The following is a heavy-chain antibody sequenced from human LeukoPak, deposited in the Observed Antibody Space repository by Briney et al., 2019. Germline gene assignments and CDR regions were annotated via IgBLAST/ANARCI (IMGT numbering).Heavy chain of an antibody. V-gene: IGHV4-34*01. D-gene: IGHD3-22*01. CDR1: GGSFSGYY. J-gene: IGHJ4*02. Sequence: SETLSLTCAVYGGSFSGYYWSWIRQPPGKGLEWIGEINHSGSTNYNPSLKSRVTISVDTSKNQFSLKLSSVTAADTAVYYCARDSNYYYYDSSGSPGDWGQGTLVTVSS. CDR2: INHSGST. CDR3: ARDSNYYYYDSSGSPGD.